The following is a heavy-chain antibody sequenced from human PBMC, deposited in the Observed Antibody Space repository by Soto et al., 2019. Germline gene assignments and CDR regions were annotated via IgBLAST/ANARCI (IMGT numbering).Heavy chain of an antibody. Sequence: KPSETLSLTCSVSGGSVSSGNYYWTWIRQPPGKGLEWIGYIYYSGSTNYNPSLKSRVTISVDTSKNQFSLNLSSVTAADTAVYYCARGAAGIEGYRSSTDYWGQGTLVTVSS. V-gene: IGHV4-61*01. CDR1: GGSVSSGNYY. J-gene: IGHJ4*02. CDR2: IYYSGST. CDR3: ARGAAGIEGYRSSTDY. D-gene: IGHD6-6*01.